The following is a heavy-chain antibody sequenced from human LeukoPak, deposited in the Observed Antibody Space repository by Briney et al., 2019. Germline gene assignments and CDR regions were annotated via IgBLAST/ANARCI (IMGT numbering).Heavy chain of an antibody. V-gene: IGHV1-2*02. Sequence: ASVKVSCKASGYTLTGYYMHWVRQAPGQGLEWMGWINPNSGDTNYAQKFQGRVTSPGDTSSNTAYMELSRLRSDVTAVYYCARIDYGRYYYKDVWGKGTTVTVSS. J-gene: IGHJ6*03. CDR3: ARIDYGRYYYKDV. CDR1: GYTLTGYY. D-gene: IGHD4-17*01. CDR2: INPNSGDT.